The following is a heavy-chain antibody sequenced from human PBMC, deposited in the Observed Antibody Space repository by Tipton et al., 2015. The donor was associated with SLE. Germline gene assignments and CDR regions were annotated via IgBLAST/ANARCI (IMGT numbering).Heavy chain of an antibody. Sequence: TLSLTCTVSGGSISSADYYWNWVRHHPGKGLEWIGYISYSGSTNYNSSLKSRLTISVDTSKNQFSLKLSSVTAADTAVYYCARDEYRYDTTGYHLLGHFDFWGQGTLVTVSS. J-gene: IGHJ4*02. CDR2: ISYSGST. V-gene: IGHV4-31*03. D-gene: IGHD3-22*01. CDR3: ARDEYRYDTTGYHLLGHFDF. CDR1: GGSISSADYY.